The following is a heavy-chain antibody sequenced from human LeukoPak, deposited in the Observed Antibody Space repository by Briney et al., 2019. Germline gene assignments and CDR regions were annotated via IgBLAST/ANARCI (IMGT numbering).Heavy chain of an antibody. CDR3: ARLSYYASGSYGCDY. J-gene: IGHJ4*02. CDR2: IYYSGTT. D-gene: IGHD3-10*01. Sequence: ASETLSLTCTVSGGSISSYSWSWIRQPPGKGLEWIGYIYYSGTTSYNPSLKSRVTVSVDTSKNQFSLRLSSVTAADTAVYYCARLSYYASGSYGCDYWGQGTLVTVSS. CDR1: GGSISSYS. V-gene: IGHV4-59*01.